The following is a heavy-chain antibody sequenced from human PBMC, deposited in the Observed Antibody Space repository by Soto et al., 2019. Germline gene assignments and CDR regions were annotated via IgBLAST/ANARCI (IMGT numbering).Heavy chain of an antibody. Sequence: QVQLVESGGGVVQPGRSLRLSCAASGFNFTSYAMHWVRQAPGKGLEWVAVISYDGSDKYYADSAKGRFTISRDNSKTTLYLQMNSLRTEDTAVYYCARGGIVVGWGQGTLVTVSS. D-gene: IGHD3-22*01. CDR3: ARGGIVVG. CDR2: ISYDGSDK. CDR1: GFNFTSYA. V-gene: IGHV3-30-3*01. J-gene: IGHJ4*02.